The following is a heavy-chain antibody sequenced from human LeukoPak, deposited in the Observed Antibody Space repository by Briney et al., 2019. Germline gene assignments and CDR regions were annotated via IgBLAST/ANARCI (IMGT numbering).Heavy chain of an antibody. CDR2: I. CDR1: GFTFSSYT. Sequence: PGGSLRLSCAASGFTFSSYTMNWVRQAPGKGLEWVSSIYADSVKGRFTISRDNAKKSLYLQMNCLRAEDTAVYYCARDDGGNFNDAFDIWGQGTMVTVSS. D-gene: IGHD4-23*01. CDR3: ARDDGGNFNDAFDI. J-gene: IGHJ3*02. V-gene: IGHV3-21*01.